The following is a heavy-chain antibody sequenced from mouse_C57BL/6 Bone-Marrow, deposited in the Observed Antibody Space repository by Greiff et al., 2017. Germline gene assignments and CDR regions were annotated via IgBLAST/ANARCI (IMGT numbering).Heavy chain of an antibody. Sequence: QVQLKQPGAELVKPGASVKLSCKASGYTFTSYWMQWVKQRPGQGLEWIGEIDPSDSNTNCNQKFKGKATLTVDTSSSTAYMQLSILTSEDSAVYYCARSGSAYWGQGTLVTVSA. CDR3: ARSGSAY. CDR2: IDPSDSNT. CDR1: GYTFTSYW. J-gene: IGHJ3*01. V-gene: IGHV1-50*01. D-gene: IGHD3-2*02.